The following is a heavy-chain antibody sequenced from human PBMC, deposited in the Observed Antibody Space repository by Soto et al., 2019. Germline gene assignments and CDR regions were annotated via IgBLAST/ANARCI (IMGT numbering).Heavy chain of an antibody. V-gene: IGHV1-69*13. Sequence: VASVKVSCKASGGTFSDSVTSWVRQAPGQGLEWMGGIVPIFGKANLAEKFQDRVTITADESTSTAYMELSSLRSEDSAVYYCARGRDGSNYYFDYWGQGTLVTVSS. CDR3: ARGRDGSNYYFDY. CDR1: GGTFSDSV. D-gene: IGHD3-10*01. J-gene: IGHJ4*02. CDR2: IVPIFGKA.